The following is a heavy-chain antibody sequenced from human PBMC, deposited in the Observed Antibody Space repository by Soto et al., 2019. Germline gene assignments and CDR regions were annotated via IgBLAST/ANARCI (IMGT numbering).Heavy chain of an antibody. Sequence: DVQLVESGGGLFQPGGSLRLSCAASGFSFSNWWMHWVRQAPGKGLVWVSRIKGDGSRTNYADSVKGRFTVSRDNAKNTVYLQMSSLRAEDTAVYYCAREVSSSPGYFDYWGQGTLVTVSS. CDR1: GFSFSNWW. CDR2: IKGDGSRT. D-gene: IGHD6-6*01. V-gene: IGHV3-74*01. CDR3: AREVSSSPGYFDY. J-gene: IGHJ4*02.